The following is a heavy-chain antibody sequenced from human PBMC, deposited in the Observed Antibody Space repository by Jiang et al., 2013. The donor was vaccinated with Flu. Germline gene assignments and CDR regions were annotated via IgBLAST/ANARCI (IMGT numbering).Heavy chain of an antibody. V-gene: IGHV3-48*03. CDR2: VSSSGSTI. CDR3: ATLQRIFPLDY. CDR1: GFTFSSYE. D-gene: IGHD3-3*01. Sequence: GLVQPGGSLRLSCVASGFTFSSYEMNWVRQAPGKGLEWVSYVSSSGSTIYYADSVKGRFTISRDNAKNSVYLQMNSLSAEDTAVYYCATLQRIFPLDYWGQGTLVTVSS. J-gene: IGHJ4*02.